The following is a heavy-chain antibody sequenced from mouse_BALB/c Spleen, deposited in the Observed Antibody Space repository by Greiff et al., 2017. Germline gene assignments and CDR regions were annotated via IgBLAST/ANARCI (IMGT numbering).Heavy chain of an antibody. CDR1: GFNIKDYY. CDR2: IDPENGDT. D-gene: IGHD2-1*01. Sequence: EVKLMESGAELVRSGASVKLSCTASGFNIKDYYMHWVKQRPEQGLEWIGWIDPENGDTEYAPKFQGKATMTADTSSNTAYLQLSSLTSEDTAVYYCNAVNGNIYAMDYWGQGTSVTVSS. V-gene: IGHV14-4*02. J-gene: IGHJ4*01. CDR3: NAVNGNIYAMDY.